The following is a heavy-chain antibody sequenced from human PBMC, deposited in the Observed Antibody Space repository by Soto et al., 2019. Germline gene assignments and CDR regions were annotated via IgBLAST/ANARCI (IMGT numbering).Heavy chain of an antibody. J-gene: IGHJ6*02. CDR1: GFSLSTSGVG. Sequence: QITLKESGPTLVKPTQTFTLTCTFSGFSLSTSGVGVGWIRQPPGKALEWLALIYWDDDKRYIPSLKSRLTLSEVASIDQVVLTITTVDPVDTASYFCAHRPRVYSGYDRGNKYYYDGMDVSAQGTTVTVSS. CDR3: AHRPRVYSGYDRGNKYYYDGMDV. D-gene: IGHD5-12*01. V-gene: IGHV2-5*02. CDR2: IYWDDDK.